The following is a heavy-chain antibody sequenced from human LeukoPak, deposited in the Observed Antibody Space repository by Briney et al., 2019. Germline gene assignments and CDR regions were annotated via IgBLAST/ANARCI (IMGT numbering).Heavy chain of an antibody. J-gene: IGHJ4*02. CDR3: ARMATRGVNPYFDY. V-gene: IGHV2-70*04. D-gene: IGHD3-10*01. CDR1: GFSLSTSGMR. CDR2: IDWDDDK. Sequence: SGPTLVNPTQTLTLTFTFSGFSLSTSGMRVSWIRQPPGKALEWLARIDWDDDKFYSTSLKTRLTISKDTSKSQVVLTMTNMDPVDTATYYCARMATRGVNPYFDYWGQGTLVTVSS.